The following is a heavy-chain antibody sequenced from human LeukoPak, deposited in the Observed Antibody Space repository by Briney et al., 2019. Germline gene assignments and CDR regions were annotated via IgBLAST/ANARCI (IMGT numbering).Heavy chain of an antibody. CDR1: GLTVNDNY. CDR2: IFPDGQT. CDR3: ARANPVYGDFDY. J-gene: IGHJ4*02. Sequence: SGESLRLSCALSGLTVNDNYMSWVRQAPGKGLEWVSLIFPDGQTYYADFVQGRFSISRDMSRNILFLDMSSLRAEDTAVFFCARANPVYGDFDYWGQGTLVIVSS. V-gene: IGHV3-53*01. D-gene: IGHD4-17*01.